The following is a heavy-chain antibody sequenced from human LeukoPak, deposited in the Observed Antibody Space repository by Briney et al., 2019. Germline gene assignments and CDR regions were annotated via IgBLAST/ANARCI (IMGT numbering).Heavy chain of an antibody. CDR1: GFTVSSNY. CDR2: IYSGGST. J-gene: IGHJ4*02. CDR3: ARDDYDILTGYGDY. D-gene: IGHD3-9*01. Sequence: GGSLRLSCAASGFTVSSNYMSWVRQAPGKGLEWVSVIYSGGSTYYADSVKGRFTISRDNSKNTLYLQMNSLRAEDTAVYYCARDDYDILTGYGDYWGQGTLVTVSS. V-gene: IGHV3-66*01.